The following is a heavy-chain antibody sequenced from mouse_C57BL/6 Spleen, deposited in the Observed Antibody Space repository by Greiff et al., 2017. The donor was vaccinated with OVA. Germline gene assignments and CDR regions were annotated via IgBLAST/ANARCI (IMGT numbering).Heavy chain of an antibody. V-gene: IGHV1-82*01. D-gene: IGHD1-1*02. CDR3: ARKGGGYAMDY. Sequence: VQLQQSGPELVKPGASVKISCKASGYAFSSSWMNWVKQRPGKGLEWIGRIYPGDGDTNYNGKFKGKATLTADKSSSTAYMQLSSLTSEDSAVYFCARKGGGYAMDYWGQGTSVTVSS. CDR2: IYPGDGDT. J-gene: IGHJ4*01. CDR1: GYAFSSSW.